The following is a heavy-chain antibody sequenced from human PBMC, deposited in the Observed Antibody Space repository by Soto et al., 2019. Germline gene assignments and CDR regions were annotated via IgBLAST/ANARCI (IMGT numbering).Heavy chain of an antibody. J-gene: IGHJ6*02. Sequence: GGALRLSCAASEFTFSTYEMNWVRQAPGKGLEWISYISSSGSTIYYADSVKGRFTVSRDNAKNSLYLQMSSLRAEDTAVYYCASELYYYDTSGYYGAYYFHGLDVWGQGTTVTVSS. CDR3: ASELYYYDTSGYYGAYYFHGLDV. V-gene: IGHV3-48*03. D-gene: IGHD3-22*01. CDR1: EFTFSTYE. CDR2: ISSSGSTI.